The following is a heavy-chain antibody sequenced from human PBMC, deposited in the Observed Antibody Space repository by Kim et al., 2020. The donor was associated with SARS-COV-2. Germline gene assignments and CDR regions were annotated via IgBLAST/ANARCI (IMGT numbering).Heavy chain of an antibody. V-gene: IGHV4-34*01. J-gene: IGHJ4*02. CDR2: INHSGST. CDR3: ARSGIAAPTADY. CDR1: GGSFSGYY. D-gene: IGHD6-13*01. Sequence: SETLSLTCAVYGGSFSGYYWSWIRQPPGKGLEWIGEINHSGSTNYNPSLKSRVTISVDTSKNQFSLKLSSVTAADTAVYYCARSGIAAPTADYWGQGTLV.